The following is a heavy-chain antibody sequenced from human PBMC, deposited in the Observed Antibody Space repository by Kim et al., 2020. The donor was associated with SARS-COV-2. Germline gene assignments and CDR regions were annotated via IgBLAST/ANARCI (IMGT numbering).Heavy chain of an antibody. J-gene: IGHJ4*02. D-gene: IGHD3-10*01. CDR3: ARGPYYYGSGSYYTDDY. CDR2: INTNTGNP. CDR1: GYTFTSYA. V-gene: IGHV7-4-1*02. Sequence: ASVKVSCKASGYTFTSYAMNWVRQAPGQGLEWMGWINTNTGNPTYAQGFTGRFVFSLDTSVSTAYLQISSLKAEDTAVYYCARGPYYYGSGSYYTDDYWGQGTLVTVSS.